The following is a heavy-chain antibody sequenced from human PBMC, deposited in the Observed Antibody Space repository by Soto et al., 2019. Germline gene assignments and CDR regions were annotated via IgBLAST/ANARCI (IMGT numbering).Heavy chain of an antibody. J-gene: IGHJ4*02. D-gene: IGHD6-19*01. V-gene: IGHV4-34*01. CDR2: INHSGST. Sequence: QVQLQQWGAGLLKPSETLSLTCAVYGGSFSGYYWSWIRPPPGKGLEWIGEINHSGSTNYNPSLKSRLTISVDTSKNQFSLKLSSVTAADTAVYYCARWGSGWYYFDYWGQGTLVTVSS. CDR3: ARWGSGWYYFDY. CDR1: GGSFSGYY.